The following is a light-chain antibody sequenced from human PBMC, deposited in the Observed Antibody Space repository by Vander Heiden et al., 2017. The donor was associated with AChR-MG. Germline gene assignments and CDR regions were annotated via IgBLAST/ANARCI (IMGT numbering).Light chain of an antibody. V-gene: IGKV3-20*01. CDR2: GAS. Sequence: EIVLTQSPGTLSLSPGERATLSCRASQRLTSTYLAWYQQKPGQAPRLVIYGASTRATGIPDRFSGSGSGTDLTLTITRLAPEDFAVYYCQQDGSSPLSFGQGTKVEI. J-gene: IGKJ1*01. CDR3: QQDGSSPLS. CDR1: QRLTSTY.